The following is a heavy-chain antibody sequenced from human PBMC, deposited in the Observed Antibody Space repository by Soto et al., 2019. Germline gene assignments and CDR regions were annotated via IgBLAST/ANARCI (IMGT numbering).Heavy chain of an antibody. CDR3: GRVVNGGDYDDSSGRKSWFDP. J-gene: IGHJ5*02. V-gene: IGHV1-18*01. D-gene: IGHD3-22*01. Sequence: GASVKVSCKASGYTFTSYGISWVRQAPGQGLEWMGWISAYNGNTNYAQKLQGRVTMTTDTSTSTAYMELRSLRSDDTAVYYCGRVVNGGDYDDSSGRKSWFDPWGQGTLVTVSS. CDR1: GYTFTSYG. CDR2: ISAYNGNT.